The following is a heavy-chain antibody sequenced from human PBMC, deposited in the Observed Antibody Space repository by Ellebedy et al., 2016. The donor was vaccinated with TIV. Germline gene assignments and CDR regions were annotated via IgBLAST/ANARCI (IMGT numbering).Heavy chain of an antibody. CDR2: ISSSSNYI. V-gene: IGHV3-21*01. D-gene: IGHD3-16*02. Sequence: GESLKISXAASGFTFSGYSMNWVRQAPGKGLEWVSSISSSSNYIYFADSVKGRFTISRDNAKNSLYLQMNSLRAEDTAVYYCAPRGYDYVWGSYRPLFWGQGTLVTVSS. J-gene: IGHJ4*02. CDR3: APRGYDYVWGSYRPLF. CDR1: GFTFSGYS.